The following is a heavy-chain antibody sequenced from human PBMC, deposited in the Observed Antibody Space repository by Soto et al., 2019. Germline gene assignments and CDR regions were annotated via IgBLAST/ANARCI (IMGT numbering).Heavy chain of an antibody. Sequence: PSETLSLTCAVSGGSLTSGTYYWNWIRQPPGKGLGWIGCIFPNGTTYYNPSLKSRVSISIDVSKNQFSLNLRSLTAADAAVYYCARGREFDSWGQGTLVTVSS. CDR1: GGSLTSGTYY. CDR2: IFPNGTT. J-gene: IGHJ4*02. V-gene: IGHV4-30-2*01. CDR3: ARGREFDS.